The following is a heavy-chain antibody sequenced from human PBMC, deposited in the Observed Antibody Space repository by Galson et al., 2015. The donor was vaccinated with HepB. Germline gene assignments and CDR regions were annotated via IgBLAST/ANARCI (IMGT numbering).Heavy chain of an antibody. CDR1: GFNVSSNY. Sequence: SLRLSCAASGFNVSSNYMSWVRQAPGKGLEWVSLVYSGGSTYYADSVKGRFTISRDNSKNTLYLQMNSLRAEDTAVYYCARGIVAPISVVFDIWGQGTMVPVSS. V-gene: IGHV3-53*01. D-gene: IGHD5-12*01. J-gene: IGHJ3*02. CDR3: ARGIVAPISVVFDI. CDR2: VYSGGST.